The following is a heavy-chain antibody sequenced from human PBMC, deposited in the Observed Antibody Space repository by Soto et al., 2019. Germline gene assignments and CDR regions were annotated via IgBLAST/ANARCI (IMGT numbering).Heavy chain of an antibody. V-gene: IGHV4-30-2*01. D-gene: IGHD3-22*01. J-gene: IGHJ3*02. Sequence: PSETLSLTCAVSGGSIGSGGYSWSWIRQPPGKGLEWIGYIYHSGSTYYNPSLKSRITISIDRSKNQLSLKLSSVTAADRPFYFCGRKYDGRGQNSGGRVFDMGGKGTRFTV. CDR3: GRKYDGRGQNSGGRVFDM. CDR2: IYHSGST. CDR1: GGSIGSGGYS.